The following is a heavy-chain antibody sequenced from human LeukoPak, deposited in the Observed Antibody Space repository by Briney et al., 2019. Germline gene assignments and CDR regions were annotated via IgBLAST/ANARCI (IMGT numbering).Heavy chain of an antibody. J-gene: IGHJ3*02. V-gene: IGHV3-53*01. D-gene: IGHD3-22*01. CDR3: AKDVVLDAFDI. CDR1: GFTVSSNY. Sequence: GGSLRLSCAASGFTVSSNYMSWVRQAPGKGLEWVSVIYSGGSTYYADSVKGRFTISRDNSKNTLYLQMNSLRAEDTAVYYCAKDVVLDAFDIWGQGTMVTVSS. CDR2: IYSGGST.